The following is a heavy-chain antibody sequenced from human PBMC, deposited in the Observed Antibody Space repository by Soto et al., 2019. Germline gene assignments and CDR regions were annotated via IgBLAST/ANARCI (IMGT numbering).Heavy chain of an antibody. CDR3: ARDRGYSYGLGY. V-gene: IGHV3-21*01. J-gene: IGHJ4*02. Sequence: EVQLVESGGGLVKPGGSLRLSCAASGFTFSSYSMNWVHQAPGKGLEWVSSISSSSSYIYYADSVKGRFTISRDNAKNSLYLQMNSLRAEDTAVYYCARDRGYSYGLGYWGQGTLVTVSS. CDR1: GFTFSSYS. D-gene: IGHD5-18*01. CDR2: ISSSSSYI.